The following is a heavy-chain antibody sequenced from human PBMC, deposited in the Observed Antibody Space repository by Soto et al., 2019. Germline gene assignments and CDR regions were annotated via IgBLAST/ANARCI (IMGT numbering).Heavy chain of an antibody. D-gene: IGHD1-1*01. V-gene: IGHV3-11*01. CDR3: ARDNRGLERDYYYYYMDV. CDR1: GFTFSDYY. CDR2: ISSSGSTI. J-gene: IGHJ6*03. Sequence: GGSLRLSCAASGFTFSDYYMSWIRQAPGKGLEWVSYISSSGSTIYYADSVKGRFTISRDNAKNSLYLQMNSLRAEDTAVYYCARDNRGLERDYYYYYMDVWGKGTTVTVSS.